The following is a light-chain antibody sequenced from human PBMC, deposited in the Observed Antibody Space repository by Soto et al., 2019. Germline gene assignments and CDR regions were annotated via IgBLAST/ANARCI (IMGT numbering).Light chain of an antibody. CDR3: QQYNSYST. CDR1: QSISTR. V-gene: IGKV1-5*01. CDR2: DAS. Sequence: DIQMTQPPSTLSASVGDRVTITCRASQSISTRLSWYQQKPGKAPKLLIYDASSLESGVPSRFSGSASGTEFTLTISSLQPDDFATYYCQQYNSYSTFGQGTKVDIK. J-gene: IGKJ1*01.